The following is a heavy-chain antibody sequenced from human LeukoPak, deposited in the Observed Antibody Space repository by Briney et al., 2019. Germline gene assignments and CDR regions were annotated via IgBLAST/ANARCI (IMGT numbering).Heavy chain of an antibody. CDR2: IYYSGST. V-gene: IGHV4-59*11. CDR1: GGSISSHY. D-gene: IGHD4-17*01. Sequence: SETLSLTCTVSGGSISSHYWSWLRQPPGKGLEWIGYIYYSGSTNYNPSLKSRVTISVDTSKNQFSLKLSSVTAADTAVYYCASSVTMDAFDIWGQGTMVTVSS. CDR3: ASSVTMDAFDI. J-gene: IGHJ3*02.